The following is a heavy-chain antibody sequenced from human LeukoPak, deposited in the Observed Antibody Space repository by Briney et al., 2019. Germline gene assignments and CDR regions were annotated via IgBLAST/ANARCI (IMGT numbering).Heavy chain of an antibody. CDR1: RFTFSNYA. V-gene: IGHV3-30-3*01. J-gene: IGHJ4*02. CDR3: ARGSRITIFGVAKDNFDY. D-gene: IGHD3-3*01. Sequence: QSGGSLRLSCAASRFTFSNYAMSWVRQAPGKGLEWVAVISYDGSNKYYADSVKGRFTISRDNSKNTLYLQMNSLRAEDTAVYYCARGSRITIFGVAKDNFDYWGQGTLVTVSS. CDR2: ISYDGSNK.